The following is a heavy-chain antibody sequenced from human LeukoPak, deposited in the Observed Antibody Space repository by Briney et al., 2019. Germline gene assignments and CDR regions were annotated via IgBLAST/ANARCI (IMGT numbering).Heavy chain of an antibody. CDR1: GGSISSYY. D-gene: IGHD4-17*01. J-gene: IGHJ4*02. Sequence: SETLSLTCTVSGGSISSYYWSWIRQPPGKGLEWIGYTYYSGSTNYNPSLMSRVTISVDTSKNQFSLKLSSVTAADTAVYYCARHEYGDYFDYWGQGTLVTVSS. CDR3: ARHEYGDYFDY. CDR2: TYYSGST. V-gene: IGHV4-59*01.